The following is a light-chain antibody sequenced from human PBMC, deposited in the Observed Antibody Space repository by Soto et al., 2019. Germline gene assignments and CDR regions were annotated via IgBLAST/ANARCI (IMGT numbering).Light chain of an antibody. J-gene: IGKJ2*02. CDR1: QSVSSS. V-gene: IGKV3-11*01. CDR3: QQRRGT. Sequence: PGERATLSCRASQSVSSSLAWYQQKPGQAPRLLIYDTSIRSTGIPARFSGSGSGTDFTLTISSLEPEDFAVYYCQQRRGTFGQGTKLEIK. CDR2: DTS.